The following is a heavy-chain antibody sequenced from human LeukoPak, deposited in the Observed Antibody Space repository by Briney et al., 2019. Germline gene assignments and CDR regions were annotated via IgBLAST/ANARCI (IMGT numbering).Heavy chain of an antibody. D-gene: IGHD3-22*01. J-gene: IGHJ4*02. CDR1: GFTFSSYA. CDR2: ISGSGGST. CDR3: AKPGYYYGSHFDY. Sequence: GGSLRLSRAASGFTFSSYAMSWVRQAPGKGLEWVSAISGSGGSTYYADSVKGRFTISRDNSKNTLYLQMNSLRAEDTAVYYCAKPGYYYGSHFDYWGQGTLVTVSS. V-gene: IGHV3-23*01.